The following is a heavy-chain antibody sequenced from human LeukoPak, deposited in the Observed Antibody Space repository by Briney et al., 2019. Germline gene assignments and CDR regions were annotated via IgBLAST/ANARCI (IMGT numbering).Heavy chain of an antibody. CDR2: IYTSGST. CDR3: ARVPGDSSGYFDY. D-gene: IGHD3-22*01. Sequence: SETLSLTCTVSGGSISSGSYYWSWIRQPAGKGLEWIGRIYTSGSTNYNPSLKSRVTISVDTSKNQFSLKLSSVTAADTAVYYCARVPGDSSGYFDYWGQGTLVTVSP. CDR1: GGSISSGSYY. V-gene: IGHV4-61*02. J-gene: IGHJ4*02.